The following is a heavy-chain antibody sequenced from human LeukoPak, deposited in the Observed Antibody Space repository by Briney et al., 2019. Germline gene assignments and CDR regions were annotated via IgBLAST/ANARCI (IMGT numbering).Heavy chain of an antibody. J-gene: IGHJ5*02. D-gene: IGHD3-22*01. CDR2: ISSSGSTI. V-gene: IGHV3-11*01. CDR1: GFTFSDYY. Sequence: GGSLRLSCAASGFTFSDYYMSWIRQAPGKGLEWVSYISSSGSTIYYADSVKGRITISRDNSKNTLYLQMNSLRAEDTAVYYCVKLGEVWGYFYDSSGYPSSWFDPWGQGTLVTVSS. CDR3: VKLGEVWGYFYDSSGYPSSWFDP.